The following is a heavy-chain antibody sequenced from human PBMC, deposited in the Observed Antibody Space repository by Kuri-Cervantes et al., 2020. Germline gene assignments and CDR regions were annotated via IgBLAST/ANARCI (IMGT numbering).Heavy chain of an antibody. CDR3: ARDADFQWPDAFDI. D-gene: IGHD6-19*01. Sequence: ASVKVSCKASGYTFTGYYMHWVRQAPGQGLGWMGWINPNSGGTNYAQKFQGWVTMTRDTSISTAYMELSRLRSDDTAVYYCARDADFQWPDAFDIWGQGTMVTVSS. CDR1: GYTFTGYY. V-gene: IGHV1-2*04. CDR2: INPNSGGT. J-gene: IGHJ3*02.